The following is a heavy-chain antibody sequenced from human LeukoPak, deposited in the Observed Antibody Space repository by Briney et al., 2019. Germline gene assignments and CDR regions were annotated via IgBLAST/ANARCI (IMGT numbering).Heavy chain of an antibody. CDR2: IWYDGSNK. CDR3: ARGDIFTGYYRGRVDY. Sequence: SGGSLRLSCAASGFTFSSYGMHWVRQAPGKGLEWVAVIWYDGSNKYYADSVKGRFTISRDNSKNTLYLQMNSLRAEDTAVYYCARGDIFTGYYRGRVDYWGQGTLVTVSS. V-gene: IGHV3-33*01. D-gene: IGHD3-9*01. J-gene: IGHJ4*02. CDR1: GFTFSSYG.